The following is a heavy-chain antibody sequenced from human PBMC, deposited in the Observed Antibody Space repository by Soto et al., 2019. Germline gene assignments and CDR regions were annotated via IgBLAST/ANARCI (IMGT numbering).Heavy chain of an antibody. J-gene: IGHJ6*02. CDR2: ISYDGSNK. CDR3: ARGPYSSASEYYYYSGMDV. V-gene: IGHV3-30*14. CDR1: GFTFSSYA. Sequence: GSLRLSCAASGFTFSSYAMHWVRQAPGKGLEWVAVISYDGSNKYYPGSVKGRFTISRENAKNSLYPQMNSLRAGDTAVYYCARGPYSSASEYYYYSGMDVWGQGTTVTVSS. D-gene: IGHD6-6*01.